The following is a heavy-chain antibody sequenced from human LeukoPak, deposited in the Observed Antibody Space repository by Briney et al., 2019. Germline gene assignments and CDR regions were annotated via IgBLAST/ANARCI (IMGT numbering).Heavy chain of an antibody. D-gene: IGHD6-6*01. CDR2: IKQDGSEK. Sequence: PGGSLRLSCAASGFTFSSYWMSWVRQAPGKGLEWVANIKQDGSEKYYVDSVKGRFTISRDNAKNSLYLQMNSLRAEDMALYYCAKGGEYSSSSGVDYWGQGTLVTVSS. CDR1: GFTFSSYW. V-gene: IGHV3-7*03. J-gene: IGHJ4*02. CDR3: AKGGEYSSSSGVDY.